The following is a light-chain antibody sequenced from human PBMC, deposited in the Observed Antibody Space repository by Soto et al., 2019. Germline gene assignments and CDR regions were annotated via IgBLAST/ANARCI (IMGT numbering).Light chain of an antibody. CDR1: SSDVGGYNY. Sequence: QSALTQPPSASGSPGQSVTISCTGTSSDVGGYNYVSWYQQYPGRAPKLMIYEVTKRPSGVPDRFSGSKSGNTASLTVSGRQAEEEADYYCSSSAASNNFYFVFGGGTKVTVL. V-gene: IGLV2-8*01. CDR2: EVT. CDR3: SSSAASNNFYFV. J-gene: IGLJ3*02.